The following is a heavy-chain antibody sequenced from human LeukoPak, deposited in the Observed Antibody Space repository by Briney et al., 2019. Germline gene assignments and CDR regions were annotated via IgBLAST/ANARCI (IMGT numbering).Heavy chain of an antibody. D-gene: IGHD2-2*01. Sequence: GGSLRLSCAASGFTFSTYAMHWVRQAPGQGLEWVAVTSHDQSDKYYADSVKGRFTISRDNSKKTLFLQMNSLTPEDTAVYYCARVPCSSTNRYDDFFDYWGQGTLVSVSS. CDR2: TSHDQSDK. V-gene: IGHV3-30*04. CDR3: ARVPCSSTNRYDDFFDY. J-gene: IGHJ4*02. CDR1: GFTFSTYA.